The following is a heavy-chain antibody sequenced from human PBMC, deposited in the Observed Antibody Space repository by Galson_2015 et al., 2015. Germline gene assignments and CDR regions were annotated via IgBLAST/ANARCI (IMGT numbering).Heavy chain of an antibody. Sequence: SVKVSCKASGVTFSSYAISWVRPAPGQGLEWMGGIISIFGTGNYAQKFQGRVTITADESTSTAYMELSSLRSEDTAVYYCARVTPATDAFDIWGQGTMVTVSS. CDR1: GVTFSSYA. J-gene: IGHJ3*02. D-gene: IGHD6-25*01. CDR2: IISIFGTG. V-gene: IGHV1-69*13. CDR3: ARVTPATDAFDI.